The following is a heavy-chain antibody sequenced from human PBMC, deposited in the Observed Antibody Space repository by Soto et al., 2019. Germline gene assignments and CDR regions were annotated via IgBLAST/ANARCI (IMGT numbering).Heavy chain of an antibody. CDR1: GFTFSSYG. CDR2: VSSGGETT. D-gene: IGHD2-2*01. J-gene: IGHJ4*02. CDR3: XXXXXIXVXPVAGPVAFSFDH. Sequence: QVQLVESGGGVVQPGRSLRLSCAGSGFTFSSYGTHWVRQAPXKGLEWXAVVSSGGETTCYADSVKGRFTISRDNSKXXXXXXXXXXXXXXXXXXXXXXXXXIXVXPVAGPVAFSFDHWGQGTLVTVSS. V-gene: IGHV3-30*05.